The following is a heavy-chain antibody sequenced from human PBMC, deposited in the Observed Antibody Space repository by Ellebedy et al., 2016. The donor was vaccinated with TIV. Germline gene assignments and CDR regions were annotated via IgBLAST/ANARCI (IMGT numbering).Heavy chain of an antibody. CDR2: IKLDGSEK. J-gene: IGHJ3*02. CDR3: ARDLLAWRGDDAFDI. V-gene: IGHV3-7*04. Sequence: GESLKISCAASGFTFSSYAMSWVRQAPGKGLEWVANIKLDGSEKYYVDSVKGRFTISRDNAKNSLYLQMNSLRAEDTAVYYCARDLLAWRGDDAFDIWGQGTMVTVSS. D-gene: IGHD3-16*01. CDR1: GFTFSSYA.